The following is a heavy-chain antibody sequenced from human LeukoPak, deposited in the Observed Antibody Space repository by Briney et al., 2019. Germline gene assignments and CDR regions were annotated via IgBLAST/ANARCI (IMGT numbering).Heavy chain of an antibody. V-gene: IGHV4-30-4*08. CDR3: ARRGIAPALYFDF. Sequence: SETLSLTCTVSGGSISSGDYYWTWIRQPPGKGLEWIGYMYYSGSTYYNPSLKSRVTISRDTSKNQFSLRLTSVTAADTAVYYCARRGIAPALYFDFWGQGALVTVSS. D-gene: IGHD6-13*01. CDR1: GGSISSGDYY. J-gene: IGHJ4*02. CDR2: MYYSGST.